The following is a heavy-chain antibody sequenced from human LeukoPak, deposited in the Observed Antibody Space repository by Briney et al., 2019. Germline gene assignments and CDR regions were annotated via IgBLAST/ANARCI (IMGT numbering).Heavy chain of an antibody. CDR2: INPADGTR. J-gene: IGHJ5*02. CDR1: GYTFTDYY. V-gene: IGHV1-46*01. CDR3: ARGAGDVFHERRILDR. D-gene: IGHD2-8*02. Sequence: GASVKVSCKASGYTFTDYYMNWVRQAPGQGLEWMAIINPADGTRTYAQKFQDRVTLTRDTSTDTVYMVLSSLRSDDTAVYYCARGAGDVFHERRILDRWGQGTLVTVSS.